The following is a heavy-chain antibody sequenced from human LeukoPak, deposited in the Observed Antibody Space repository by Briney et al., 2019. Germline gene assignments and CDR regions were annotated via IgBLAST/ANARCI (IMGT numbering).Heavy chain of an antibody. Sequence: ASVKVSCKASGYTFTGYYMHWVRQAPGQGLEWMGIINPSGGSTSYAQKFQGRVTMTRDTSTSTVYMELSSLRSEDTAVYYCARGELLWFGELPNDYWGQGTLVTVSS. V-gene: IGHV1-46*01. CDR2: INPSGGST. J-gene: IGHJ4*02. CDR3: ARGELLWFGELPNDY. D-gene: IGHD3-10*01. CDR1: GYTFTGYY.